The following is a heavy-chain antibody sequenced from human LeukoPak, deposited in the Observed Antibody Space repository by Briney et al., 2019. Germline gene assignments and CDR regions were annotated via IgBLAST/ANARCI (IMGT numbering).Heavy chain of an antibody. Sequence: PGGSLRLSCAASGFTFSNVWMSWVRQVPGKGLEWVGRIKSKTDGGTAEYTAPVRSRFTISRDDAKNTLSLQMNSLKTEDTAVYYCTTHPCGGGSCYYLSDNWGQGTLVTVSS. CDR3: TTHPCGGGSCYYLSDN. D-gene: IGHD1-26*01. J-gene: IGHJ4*02. CDR2: IKSKTDGGTA. CDR1: GFTFSNVW. V-gene: IGHV3-15*01.